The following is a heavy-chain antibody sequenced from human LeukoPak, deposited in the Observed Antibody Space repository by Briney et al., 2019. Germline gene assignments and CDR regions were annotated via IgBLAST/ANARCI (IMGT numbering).Heavy chain of an antibody. CDR3: ARGIDDSSGYPLRGMDV. CDR1: GYTFTSYG. Sequence: ASVKVSCKASGYTFTSYGISWVRQAPGQGLEWMGWISAYNGNTNYAQKLQGRVTMTTDTSTSTAYMELRSLRSDDTAVYYCARGIDDSSGYPLRGMDVWGQGTTVTVSS. J-gene: IGHJ6*02. CDR2: ISAYNGNT. D-gene: IGHD3-22*01. V-gene: IGHV1-18*01.